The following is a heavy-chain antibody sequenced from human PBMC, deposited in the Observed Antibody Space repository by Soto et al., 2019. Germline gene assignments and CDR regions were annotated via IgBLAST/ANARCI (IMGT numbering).Heavy chain of an antibody. CDR1: GFTFGDYA. V-gene: IGHV3-49*03. J-gene: IGHJ4*02. D-gene: IGHD3-9*01. CDR3: TRDRYDILTGD. CDR2: IRSKAYGGTT. Sequence: GGSLRLSCTASGFTFGDYAMSWFRQAPGKGLEWVGFIRSKAYGGTTEYAASGKGRFTISRDDSKSIAYLQMNSLKTEDTAVYYCTRDRYDILTGDWGQGTLVTVSS.